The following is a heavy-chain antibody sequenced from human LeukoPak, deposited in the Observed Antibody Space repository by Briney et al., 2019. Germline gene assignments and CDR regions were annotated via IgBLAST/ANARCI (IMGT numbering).Heavy chain of an antibody. CDR2: IYPGDSDT. Sequence: GGSLRLSCAASGFTFSSYSMNWVRQMPGKGLEWMGIIYPGDSDTRYSPSFQGQVTISADKSISTAYLQWSSLKASDTAMYYCARRDCSGGSCQNYYYGMDVWGQGTTVTVSS. D-gene: IGHD2-15*01. J-gene: IGHJ6*02. CDR3: ARRDCSGGSCQNYYYGMDV. V-gene: IGHV5-51*01. CDR1: GFTFSSYS.